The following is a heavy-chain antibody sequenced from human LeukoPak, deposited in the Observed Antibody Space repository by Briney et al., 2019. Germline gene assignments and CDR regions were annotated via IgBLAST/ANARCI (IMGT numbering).Heavy chain of an antibody. J-gene: IGHJ3*01. V-gene: IGHV3-21*01. Sequence: GGSLRLSCAASEFTFSSYSMNWVRQAPGKGLEWVSSISSSGDNIQYADSLKGRFTISRDNAKSSLFLQMNSLRAEDTAVYYCARERWSHLEGGAFGLWGQGTMVTISS. CDR1: EFTFSSYS. CDR2: ISSSGDNI. D-gene: IGHD3-3*01. CDR3: ARERWSHLEGGAFGL.